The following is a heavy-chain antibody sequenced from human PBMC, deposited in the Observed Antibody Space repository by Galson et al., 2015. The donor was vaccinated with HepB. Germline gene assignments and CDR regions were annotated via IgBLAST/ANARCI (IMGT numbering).Heavy chain of an antibody. D-gene: IGHD2-21*01. J-gene: IGHJ5*02. CDR1: GFAFINYA. V-gene: IGHV3-23*01. Sequence: SLRLSCAASGFAFINYAMTWVRRAPGKGLEWVSISRGETFGTHYADSVEGRFTISRDNSRSTLYLQMDSLRADDTAIYYCARATYSTTGNTYGWFDPWGQGTLVTVSS. CDR3: ARATYSTTGNTYGWFDP. CDR2: SRGETFGT.